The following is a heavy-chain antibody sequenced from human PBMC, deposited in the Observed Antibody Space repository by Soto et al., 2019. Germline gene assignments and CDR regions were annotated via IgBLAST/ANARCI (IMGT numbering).Heavy chain of an antibody. CDR3: ARDCSSSSCSAPDY. D-gene: IGHD2-2*01. Sequence: GGSLRLSCAASGFSLSSYAMTWVRQAPGKGLEWVSGITASGEKLYYADSVKGRFTVSRDNSKNTLYLQMHSLRADDTAVYYCARDCSSSSCSAPDYWGQGTLVTSPQ. CDR1: GFSLSSYA. J-gene: IGHJ4*02. CDR2: ITASGEKL. V-gene: IGHV3-23*01.